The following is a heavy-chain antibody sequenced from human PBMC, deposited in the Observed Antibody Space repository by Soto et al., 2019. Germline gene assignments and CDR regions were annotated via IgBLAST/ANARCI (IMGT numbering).Heavy chain of an antibody. CDR3: AKTPAAATLNWFDP. Sequence: SVKVSCKASGGTFSSYAISWVRQAPGQGLEWMGGIIPIFGTANYAQKFQGRVTITADESTSTAYMELSSLRAADTAMYYCAKTPAAATLNWFDPWGQGTLVTVSS. CDR1: GGTFSSYA. D-gene: IGHD2-15*01. CDR2: IIPIFGTA. V-gene: IGHV1-69*13. J-gene: IGHJ5*02.